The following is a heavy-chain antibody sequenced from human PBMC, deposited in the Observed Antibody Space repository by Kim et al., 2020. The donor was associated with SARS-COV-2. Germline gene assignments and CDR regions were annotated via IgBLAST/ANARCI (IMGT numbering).Heavy chain of an antibody. V-gene: IGHV3-33*01. CDR3: ARAIAVAGDSYYYGMDV. D-gene: IGHD6-19*01. Sequence: GGSLRLSCAASGFTFSSYGMHWVRQAPGKGLEWVAVIWYDGSNKYYADSVKGRFTISRDNSKNTLYLQMNSLRAEDTAVYYCARAIAVAGDSYYYGMDVWGQGTTVTVSS. J-gene: IGHJ6*02. CDR2: IWYDGSNK. CDR1: GFTFSSYG.